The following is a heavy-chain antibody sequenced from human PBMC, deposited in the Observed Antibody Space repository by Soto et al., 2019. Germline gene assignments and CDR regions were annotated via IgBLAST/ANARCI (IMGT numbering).Heavy chain of an antibody. J-gene: IGHJ4*02. CDR2: ISADNGNT. V-gene: IGHV1-3*01. CDR1: GYTFTSYA. CDR3: ARERFGDKSDY. Sequence: GASVKVSCKASGYTFTSYAMHWVRQAPGQRLEWMGWISADNGNTNYSQKLQGRVTMTTDTSTSTAYMELRSLRSDDTAVYYCARERFGDKSDYWGQGTLVTVSS. D-gene: IGHD3-10*01.